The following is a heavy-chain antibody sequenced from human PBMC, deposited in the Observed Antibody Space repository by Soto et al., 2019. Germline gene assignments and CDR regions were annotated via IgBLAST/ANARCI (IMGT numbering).Heavy chain of an antibody. Sequence: PSETLSLTCTVSGGSISSSSYYWGWIRQPPGKGLEWIGSIYYSGSTYYNPSLKSRVTISVDTSKNQFSLKLSSVTAADTAVYYCARHVSKSITIFGVVNRGYYFDYWGQGTLVTVSS. CDR2: IYYSGST. J-gene: IGHJ4*02. CDR3: ARHVSKSITIFGVVNRGYYFDY. CDR1: GGSISSSSYY. D-gene: IGHD3-3*01. V-gene: IGHV4-39*01.